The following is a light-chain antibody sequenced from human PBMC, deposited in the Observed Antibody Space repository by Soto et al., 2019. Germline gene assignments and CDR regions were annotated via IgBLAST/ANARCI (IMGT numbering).Light chain of an antibody. CDR1: QSISSY. CDR2: AAS. Sequence: DIQMTQSPSSLSASVGDRVTITCRASQSISSYLNWYQQKPGKAPKLLIYAASSLQSGVPSRFSGSGSGTDFTLTISSLQSEDFATYSCQQTYRTPLTFGGGTKVDIK. J-gene: IGKJ4*01. CDR3: QQTYRTPLT. V-gene: IGKV1-39*01.